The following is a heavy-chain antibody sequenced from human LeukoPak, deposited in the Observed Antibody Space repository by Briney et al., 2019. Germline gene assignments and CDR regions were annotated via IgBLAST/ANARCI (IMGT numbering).Heavy chain of an antibody. Sequence: GESLKISCQGSGYYFTSYWIAWVRQVPGKGLEWMGIIYPGGSETRYSPSFQGQVTISADKSVSTAYLQWSSLKTSDTAIYYCARLLSYSFDFWGQGTLVTVSS. CDR3: ARLLSYSFDF. V-gene: IGHV5-51*01. J-gene: IGHJ4*02. D-gene: IGHD2/OR15-2a*01. CDR1: GYYFTSYW. CDR2: IYPGGSET.